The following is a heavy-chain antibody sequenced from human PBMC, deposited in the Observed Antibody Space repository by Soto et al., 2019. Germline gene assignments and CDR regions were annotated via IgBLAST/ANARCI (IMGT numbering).Heavy chain of an antibody. D-gene: IGHD5-12*01. V-gene: IGHV4-59*01. CDR3: ARSATTIRYFDY. CDR1: GCSINSYY. Sequence: SETLSLTCTVSGCSINSYYWSWIRQPPGKGLEWIGYIYYSGSTNYNPSLKSRVTISVDTSKNQFSLKLSSVTAADTAVYYCARSATTIRYFDYWGQGTLVTVSS. CDR2: IYYSGST. J-gene: IGHJ4*02.